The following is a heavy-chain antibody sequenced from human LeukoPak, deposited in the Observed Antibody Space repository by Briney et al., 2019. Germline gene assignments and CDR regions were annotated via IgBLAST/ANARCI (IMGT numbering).Heavy chain of an antibody. CDR3: ARGPTTVYDSLTGYYYFDY. CDR2: INHREST. CDR1: GGSFSGYY. J-gene: IGHJ4*02. V-gene: IGHV4-34*01. D-gene: IGHD3-9*01. Sequence: SETLSLTCAVYGGSFSGYYWTWIRQPPGKGLEWIGEINHRESTNYNPSLKSRVTISIDTPTNQFSLRLSSVTAADTAVYFCARGPTTVYDSLTGYYYFDYWGQGTLVTVSS.